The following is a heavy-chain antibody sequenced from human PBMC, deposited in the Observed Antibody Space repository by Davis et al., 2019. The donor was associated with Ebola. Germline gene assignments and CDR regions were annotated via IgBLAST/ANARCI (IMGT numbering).Heavy chain of an antibody. CDR3: ARDQFQDYSNYAQVRFDP. CDR2: INSHTRNT. CDR1: GYTFRRYG. D-gene: IGHD4-11*01. V-gene: IGHV1-18*01. Sequence: SVTVPRMASGYTFRRYGISWVRQSPGQGLEWTGWINSHTRNTNYAQKLQGRVTMTTDTSTSTAYMELRSLRSDDTAVYYCARDQFQDYSNYAQVRFDPWGQGTLVTVS. J-gene: IGHJ5*02.